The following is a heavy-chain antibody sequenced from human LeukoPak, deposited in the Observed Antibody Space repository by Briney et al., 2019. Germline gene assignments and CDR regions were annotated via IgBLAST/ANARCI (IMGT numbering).Heavy chain of an antibody. Sequence: WETLSLTCTVSGGSISSTSYFWGWIRQPPGKGLEWIGTIYYSGSTYNPSLKSRVTISVDTSKNQFSLKLSSVTAADSAVYYCASLDLRQSYFVDYWGQGTLVTVSS. D-gene: IGHD2/OR15-2a*01. CDR3: ASLDLRQSYFVDY. CDR1: GGSISSTSYF. V-gene: IGHV4-39*01. CDR2: IYYSGST. J-gene: IGHJ4*02.